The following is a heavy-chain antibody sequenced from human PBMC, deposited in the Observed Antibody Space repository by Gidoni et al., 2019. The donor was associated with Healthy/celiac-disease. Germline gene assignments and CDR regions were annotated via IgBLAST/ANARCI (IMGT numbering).Heavy chain of an antibody. Sequence: QVQLVQSGAEVKKPGASVKVSCKASGYTFTGYYMHWVRQAPGQGLEWMGWINPNSGGTNYAQKFQGRVTMTRDTSISTAYMELSRLRSDDTAVYYCARERDYCSGGSCYSRWFDPWGQGTLVTVSS. CDR1: GYTFTGYY. CDR2: INPNSGGT. CDR3: ARERDYCSGGSCYSRWFDP. V-gene: IGHV1-2*02. J-gene: IGHJ5*02. D-gene: IGHD2-15*01.